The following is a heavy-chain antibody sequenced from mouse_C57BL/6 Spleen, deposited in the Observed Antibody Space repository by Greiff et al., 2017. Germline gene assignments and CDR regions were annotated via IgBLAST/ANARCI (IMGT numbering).Heavy chain of an antibody. J-gene: IGHJ2*01. CDR3: AREREFIEDD. D-gene: IGHD1-1*01. V-gene: IGHV1-9*01. CDR2: ILPGSGST. CDR1: GYTFTGYW. Sequence: VQLQQSGAELMKPGASVKLSCKATGYTFTGYWIEWVKQRPGHGLEWIGEILPGSGSTTYNEKFKGKATFTADTSSNTAYMQLSSLTTEDSAIYYCAREREFIEDDWGQGTTLTVSS.